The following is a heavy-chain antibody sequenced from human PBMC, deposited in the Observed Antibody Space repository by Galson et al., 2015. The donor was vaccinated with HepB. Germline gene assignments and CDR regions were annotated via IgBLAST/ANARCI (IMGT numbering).Heavy chain of an antibody. V-gene: IGHV3-49*04. CDR2: IRSKNYGGTI. D-gene: IGHD5-12*01. J-gene: IGHJ4*02. Sequence: SLRLSCATSGFTFGDFAMTWVRQAPGKGLEWVGLIRSKNYGGTIEYGTPVKGRFLIPRDDTTRIAYLQMNNVRSEDTGTYYCTRGSGRFEFWGQGTVVVVSS. CDR3: TRGSGRFEF. CDR1: GFTFGDFA.